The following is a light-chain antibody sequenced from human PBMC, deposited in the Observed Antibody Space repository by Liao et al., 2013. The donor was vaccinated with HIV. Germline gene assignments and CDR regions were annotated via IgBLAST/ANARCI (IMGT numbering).Light chain of an antibody. V-gene: IGLV3-1*01. CDR1: KLGDKY. Sequence: SYELTQPPSVSVSPGQTASITCSGDKLGDKYACWYQQKPGQSPVLVIYYDSDRPSGIPERFSGSNSGNTATLTISRVEAGDEAEYYCQVWDSSSEVFGGGTKLTVL. CDR3: QVWDSSSEV. CDR2: YDS. J-gene: IGLJ3*02.